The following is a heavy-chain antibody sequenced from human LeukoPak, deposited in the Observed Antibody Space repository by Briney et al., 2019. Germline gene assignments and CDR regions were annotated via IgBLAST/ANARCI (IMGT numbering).Heavy chain of an antibody. CDR2: IYYSGST. Sequence: SETLSLTCTVSGGSISSYYWSWIRQPPGKGLEWIGYIYYSGSTNYNPSLKSRVTISVDTSKNQFSLKLSPVTAADTAVYYCARGTTHTELWAYYYYGMDVWGQGTTVTVSS. V-gene: IGHV4-59*01. D-gene: IGHD2-21*01. J-gene: IGHJ6*02. CDR1: GGSISSYY. CDR3: ARGTTHTELWAYYYYGMDV.